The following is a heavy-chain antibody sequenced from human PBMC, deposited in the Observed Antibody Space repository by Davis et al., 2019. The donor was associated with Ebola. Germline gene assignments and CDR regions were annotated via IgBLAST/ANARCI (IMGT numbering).Heavy chain of an antibody. D-gene: IGHD1-26*01. V-gene: IGHV4-61*05. CDR2: IYYSGST. CDR1: GGSISSSSYY. CDR3: ARGGYSGSYLNFDY. J-gene: IGHJ4*02. Sequence: SETLSLTCTVSGGSISSSSYYWGWIRQPLGKGLEWIGYIYYSGSTNYNPSLKSRVTISVDTSKNQFSLKLSSVTAADTAVYYCARGGYSGSYLNFDYWGQGTLVTVSS.